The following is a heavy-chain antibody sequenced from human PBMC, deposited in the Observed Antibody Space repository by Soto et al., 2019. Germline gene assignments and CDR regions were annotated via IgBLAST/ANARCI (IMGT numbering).Heavy chain of an antibody. CDR3: ARGSRRYYYYYYGIDV. D-gene: IGHD1-26*01. J-gene: IGHJ6*02. Sequence: GGSLRLSCAASGFTFSSYAMHWVRQAPGKGLEWVAVISYDGSNKYYADSVKGRLTIARDNSKNTLYLQMNSLSAEDTAVYYCARGSRRYYYYYYGIDVWGQGTTVTVSS. CDR2: ISYDGSNK. CDR1: GFTFSSYA. V-gene: IGHV3-30*04.